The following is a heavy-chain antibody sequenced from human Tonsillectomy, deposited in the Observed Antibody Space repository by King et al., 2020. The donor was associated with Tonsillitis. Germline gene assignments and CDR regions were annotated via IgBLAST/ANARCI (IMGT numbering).Heavy chain of an antibody. CDR3: ARHYLLDTAMVTPYFYYYGMAV. CDR2: IYPGDSDT. J-gene: IGHJ6*02. CDR1: GYSFTSYW. V-gene: IGHV5-51*01. Sequence: QLVQSGAEVKKPGESLKISCKGSGYSFTSYWIGWVRQMPGKGLEWMGIIYPGDSDTRYSPSFQGQVTISADKSISTAYLQWSSLKASDTAMYYCARHYLLDTAMVTPYFYYYGMAVWGQGTPVTVSS. D-gene: IGHD5-18*01.